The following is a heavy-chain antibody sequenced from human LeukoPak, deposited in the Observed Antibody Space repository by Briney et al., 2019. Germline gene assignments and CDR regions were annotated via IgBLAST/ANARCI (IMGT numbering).Heavy chain of an antibody. D-gene: IGHD5-12*01. CDR3: ARERVAPF. J-gene: IGHJ3*01. CDR1: GFTFSDYY. CDR2: ISSTGIYT. Sequence: GGSLRLSCAASGFTFSDYYMSWIRQAPGKGLEWVSHISSTGIYTNYADSVKGRFTISRDSAKNSLYLQMNSLRAEDTAVYFCARERVAPFWGQGTMVTVSS. V-gene: IGHV3-11*05.